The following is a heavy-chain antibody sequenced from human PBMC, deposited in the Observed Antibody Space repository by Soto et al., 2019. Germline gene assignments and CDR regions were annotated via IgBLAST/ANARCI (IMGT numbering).Heavy chain of an antibody. CDR3: ARCYCSVGSCFTCWHFDL. CDR1: GYTFSTFG. D-gene: IGHD2-15*01. CDR2: ISVEKGDT. Sequence: QVQVVQSDAEVKKPGASVKVACKASGYTFSTFGMSWVRQAPGQGLEWMGWISVEKGDTNSAQKFQDRVTMTTDTSTGTAYMELRSLTSDDTAVYYCARCYCSVGSCFTCWHFDLWGRGTLVTVSS. J-gene: IGHJ2*01. V-gene: IGHV1-18*01.